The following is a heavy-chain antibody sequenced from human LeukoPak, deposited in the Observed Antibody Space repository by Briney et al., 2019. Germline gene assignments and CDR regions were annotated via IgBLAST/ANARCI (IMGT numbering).Heavy chain of an antibody. CDR3: ARVWGRFKVFGSGYYPFDY. J-gene: IGHJ4*02. V-gene: IGHV4-34*01. Sequence: PSETLSLTCAVYGGSFSGYYWSWIRQPPGKGLEWIGEINHSGSTNYNPSLKSRVTISVDTSKNQFSLKLSSVTAADTAVYYCARVWGRFKVFGSGYYPFDYWGQGTLVTVSS. D-gene: IGHD3-22*01. CDR1: GGSFSGYY. CDR2: INHSGST.